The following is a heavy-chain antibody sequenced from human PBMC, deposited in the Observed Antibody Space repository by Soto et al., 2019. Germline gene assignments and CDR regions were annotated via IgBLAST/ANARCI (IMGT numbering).Heavy chain of an antibody. CDR1: GYSISSGYY. Sequence: SETLSLTCAVSGYSISSGYYWGWIRQPPGKGLEWIGSIYHSGSTYYNPSLKSRVTISSDTSKNQFSLKLSSVTAADTAVYYCASLSLVRSYGIDYWGQGTLVTVSS. D-gene: IGHD4-17*01. CDR3: ASLSLVRSYGIDY. J-gene: IGHJ4*02. V-gene: IGHV4-38-2*01. CDR2: IYHSGST.